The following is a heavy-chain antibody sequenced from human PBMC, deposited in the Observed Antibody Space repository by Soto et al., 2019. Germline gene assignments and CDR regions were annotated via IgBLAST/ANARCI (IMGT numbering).Heavy chain of an antibody. CDR3: ARDPGMVYENYGMDV. V-gene: IGHV1-18*01. Sequence: ASVKVSCKASGYTFTSYGISWVRQAPGQGLEWMGWISAYNGNTNYAQKLQGRVTMTTDTSTSTAYMELRSLRSDDTAVYYCARDPGMVYENYGMDVWGQGTTVTVSS. CDR2: ISAYNGNT. CDR1: GYTFTSYG. D-gene: IGHD2-8*01. J-gene: IGHJ6*02.